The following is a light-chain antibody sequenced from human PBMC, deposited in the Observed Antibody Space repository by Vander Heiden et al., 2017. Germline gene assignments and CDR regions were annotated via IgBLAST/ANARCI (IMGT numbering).Light chain of an antibody. CDR3: QQYNGYPT. CDR2: KAS. V-gene: IGKV1-5*03. Sequence: DIQMTQSPSTLPASVGDRLTIPCRASQSVGSWVAWYQQKPGRAPRPLIFKASTLQSGVPSRFSGSGSGNEFTLTISSLQPDDFATYYCQQYNGYPTFGQGTKVEIK. J-gene: IGKJ1*01. CDR1: QSVGSW.